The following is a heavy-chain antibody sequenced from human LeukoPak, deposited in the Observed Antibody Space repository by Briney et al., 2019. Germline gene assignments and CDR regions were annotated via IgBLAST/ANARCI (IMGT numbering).Heavy chain of an antibody. Sequence: GVSLRLSCAASGFTFSSYWMSWVRQAPGKGLEGVANIRQDGSEKYYVDSVKGRITISRDNAKKSLYLQMNSLRVEDTAVYYCARDLSGVTGYTYGRGIDYWGQGTLVTVSS. V-gene: IGHV3-7*01. CDR2: IRQDGSEK. CDR1: GFTFSSYW. D-gene: IGHD5-18*01. J-gene: IGHJ4*02. CDR3: ARDLSGVTGYTYGRGIDY.